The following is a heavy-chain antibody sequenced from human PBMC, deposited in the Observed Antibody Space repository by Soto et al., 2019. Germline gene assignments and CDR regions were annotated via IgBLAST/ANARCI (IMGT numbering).Heavy chain of an antibody. V-gene: IGHV4-4*02. CDR1: GDSISSDKW. Sequence: PSETLSLTCSVSGDSISSDKWWSWVRQPPGKGLEWIGEMHHSGSRHYKPSLRGRATISVDKSRNQFSLQLTSVTAADTALYFCARHDSMTLLCTYSDFWGKRSLVIVFS. J-gene: IGHJ4*02. CDR3: ARHDSMTLLCTYSDF. D-gene: IGHD2-21*01. CDR2: MHHSGSR.